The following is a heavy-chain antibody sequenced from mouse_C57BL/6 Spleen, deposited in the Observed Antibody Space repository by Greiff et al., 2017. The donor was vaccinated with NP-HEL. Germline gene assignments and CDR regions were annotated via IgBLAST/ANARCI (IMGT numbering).Heavy chain of an antibody. Sequence: EVMLVESGGGLVQSGRSLRLSCATSGFTFSDFYMEWVRQAPGKGLEWIAASRNKANDYTTEYSASVKGRFIVSRDTSQSILYLQMNALRAEDTAIYYGARDADYGNYVFAYWGQGTLVTVSA. CDR3: ARDADYGNYVFAY. J-gene: IGHJ3*01. CDR2: SRNKANDYTT. CDR1: GFTFSDFY. D-gene: IGHD2-1*01. V-gene: IGHV7-1*01.